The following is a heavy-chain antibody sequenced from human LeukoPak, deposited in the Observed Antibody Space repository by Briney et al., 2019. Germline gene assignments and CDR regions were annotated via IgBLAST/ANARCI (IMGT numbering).Heavy chain of an antibody. CDR3: ARSKNVGYYYGSGSYYKNYFDY. D-gene: IGHD3-10*01. J-gene: IGHJ4*02. Sequence: SETLSLTCALYGGSFSGYYWSWIRQPPGKGLEWIGEINHSGSTNYNPSLKSRVTISVDTSKNQFSLKLSSVTAADTAVYYCARSKNVGYYYGSGSYYKNYFDYWGQGTLVTVSP. CDR1: GGSFSGYY. CDR2: INHSGST. V-gene: IGHV4-34*01.